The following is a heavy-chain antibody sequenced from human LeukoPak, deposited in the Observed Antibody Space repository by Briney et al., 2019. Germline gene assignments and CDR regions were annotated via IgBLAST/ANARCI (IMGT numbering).Heavy chain of an antibody. CDR1: GYTFTSYD. CDR3: ARGLRMVAAANGY. CDR2: MNPNSGNT. V-gene: IGHV1-8*01. Sequence: GASVKVSCKASGYTFTSYDINWVRQATGQGLEWMGWMNPNSGNTGYAQKFQGRVTMTRNTSISTAYMELSSLRPEDTAVYYCARGLRMVAAANGYWGQGTLVTVSS. J-gene: IGHJ4*02. D-gene: IGHD2-15*01.